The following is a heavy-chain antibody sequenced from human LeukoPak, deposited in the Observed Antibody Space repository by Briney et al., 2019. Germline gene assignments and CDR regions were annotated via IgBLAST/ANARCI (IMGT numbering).Heavy chain of an antibody. CDR3: ARDGDRSLDY. CDR1: GYSISSGYY. J-gene: IGHJ4*02. V-gene: IGHV4-38-2*02. CDR2: MYHSGST. Sequence: SETLSLTCTVSGYSISSGYYWGWIRQPPGKGLEWIGSMYHSGSTYYNPSLKSRVTISVDTSKNQFSLKLSSVTAADTAVYYCARDGDRSLDYWGQGTLVTVSS. D-gene: IGHD3-22*01.